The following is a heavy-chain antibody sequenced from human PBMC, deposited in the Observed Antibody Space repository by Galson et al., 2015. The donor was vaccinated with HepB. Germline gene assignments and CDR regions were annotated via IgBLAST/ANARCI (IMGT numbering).Heavy chain of an antibody. CDR3: ARDHGGSYWGGYYGMDV. Sequence: SLRLSCAASGFTFSSYGMHWVRQAPGKGLEWVSYISSSGSTIYYADSVKGRFTISRDNAKNSLYLQMNSLRAEDTAVYYCARDHGGSYWGGYYGMDVWGQGTTVTVSS. CDR2: ISSSGSTI. J-gene: IGHJ6*02. D-gene: IGHD1-26*01. V-gene: IGHV3-48*03. CDR1: GFTFSSYG.